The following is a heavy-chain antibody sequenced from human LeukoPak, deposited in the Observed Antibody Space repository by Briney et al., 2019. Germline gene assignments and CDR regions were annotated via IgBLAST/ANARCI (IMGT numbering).Heavy chain of an antibody. D-gene: IGHD3-22*01. CDR3: ARGGYYDSSGYYYG. Sequence: SVKVSCKASGDTFSSYAISWVRQAPGQGLEWMGRIIPILGIANYAQKFQGRVTITADKSTSTAYMELSSLRSEDTAVYYCARGGYYDSSGYYYGWGQGTLVTVSS. V-gene: IGHV1-69*04. CDR2: IIPILGIA. CDR1: GDTFSSYA. J-gene: IGHJ4*02.